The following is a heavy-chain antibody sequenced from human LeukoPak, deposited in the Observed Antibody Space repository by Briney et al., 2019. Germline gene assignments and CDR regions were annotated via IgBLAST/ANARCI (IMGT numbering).Heavy chain of an antibody. CDR3: VTYRRLNSYYHSYY. D-gene: IGHD4-11*01. CDR2: ISCSSTYI. Sequence: GWSLRLSCVASGFTFPPYSVNWVRQAPGKGREWGSSISCSSTYIYYADSVKGRFTISTDDAKNSAFLQMNSLRAEDTAVYYCVTYRRLNSYYHSYYWGQGTLVTVSS. V-gene: IGHV3-21*06. CDR1: GFTFPPYS. J-gene: IGHJ4*02.